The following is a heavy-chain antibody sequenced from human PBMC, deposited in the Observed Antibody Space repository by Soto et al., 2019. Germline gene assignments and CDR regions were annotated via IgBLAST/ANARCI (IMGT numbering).Heavy chain of an antibody. V-gene: IGHV3-74*01. J-gene: IGHJ4*02. CDR3: AREQPYYDFWSGYYDY. CDR2: INSDGSST. Sequence: GGSLRLSCAASGFTFSSYWMHWVRQAPGKGLVWVSRINSDGSSTSYADSVKGRFTISRDNAKNTLYLQMNSLRAEDTAVYYCAREQPYYDFWSGYYDYWGQGTLVTVSS. D-gene: IGHD3-3*01. CDR1: GFTFSSYW.